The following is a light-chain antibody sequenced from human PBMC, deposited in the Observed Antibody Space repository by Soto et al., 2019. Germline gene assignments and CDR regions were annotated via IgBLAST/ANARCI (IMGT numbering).Light chain of an antibody. Sequence: DIVMTQSPDSLAVPLGERATINCKSSQSVLYSSNNKNYLSWFQQRPGQAPRLLIHRASTRATGTPARFSGSGSGTDFTLTISSLQAEDVAVYYCQQYYSTPPTFGQGTKVDIK. CDR3: QQYYSTPPT. CDR1: QSVLYSSNNKNY. J-gene: IGKJ1*01. V-gene: IGKV4-1*01. CDR2: RAS.